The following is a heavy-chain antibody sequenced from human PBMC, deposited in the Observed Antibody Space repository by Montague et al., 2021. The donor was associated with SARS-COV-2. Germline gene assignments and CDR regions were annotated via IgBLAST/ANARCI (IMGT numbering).Heavy chain of an antibody. CDR2: TYYRSKWSN. CDR1: GDSVSSNSVS. Sequence: CAISGDSVSSNSVSWNWIRQSPSRGLEWLGRTYYRSKWSNEYALSVKSRITITPDTSKNQLSLQLTSVTAADTAIYYCARQYGDYSDNAFTIWGQGTMVIVSS. V-gene: IGHV6-1*01. J-gene: IGHJ3*02. D-gene: IGHD4-17*01. CDR3: ARQYGDYSDNAFTI.